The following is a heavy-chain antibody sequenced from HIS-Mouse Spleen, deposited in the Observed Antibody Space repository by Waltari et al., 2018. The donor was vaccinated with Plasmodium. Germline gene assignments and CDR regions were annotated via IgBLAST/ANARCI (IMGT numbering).Heavy chain of an antibody. D-gene: IGHD6-13*01. CDR1: GYTFTGYY. CDR2: INPNSGGT. Sequence: QVQLVQSVAEVKKPGASVKVSCKASGYTFTGYYMHWVRQAPGQGLEWMGWINPNSGGTNYAQKFQGRVTMTRDTSISTAYMELSRLRSDDTAVYYCARVLGYKAAAGTFVEYFQHWGQGTLVTVSS. V-gene: IGHV1-2*02. J-gene: IGHJ1*01. CDR3: ARVLGYKAAAGTFVEYFQH.